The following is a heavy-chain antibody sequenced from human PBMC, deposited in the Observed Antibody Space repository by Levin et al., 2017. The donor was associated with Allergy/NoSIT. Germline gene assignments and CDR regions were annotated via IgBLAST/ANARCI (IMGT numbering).Heavy chain of an antibody. Sequence: GGSLRLSCAASGFTFDDYAMHWVRQAPGKGLEWVSGISWNSGSIGYADSVKGRFTISRDNAKNSLYLQMNSLRAEDTALYYCAKADYGDYVLDYWGQGTLVTVSS. V-gene: IGHV3-9*01. CDR3: AKADYGDYVLDY. J-gene: IGHJ4*02. CDR1: GFTFDDYA. CDR2: ISWNSGSI. D-gene: IGHD4-17*01.